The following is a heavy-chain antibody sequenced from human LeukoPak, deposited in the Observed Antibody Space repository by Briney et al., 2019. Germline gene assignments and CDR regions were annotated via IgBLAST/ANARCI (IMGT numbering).Heavy chain of an antibody. Sequence: SETLSLTCTVSGGSISSYYRSWIRQPPGKGLEWIGYIYYSGSTNYNPSLKSRVTISVDTSKNQFSLKLSSVTAADTAVYYCARGISSGPLPGDYWGQGTLVTVSS. D-gene: IGHD6-25*01. CDR2: IYYSGST. CDR3: ARGISSGPLPGDY. J-gene: IGHJ4*02. CDR1: GGSISSYY. V-gene: IGHV4-59*01.